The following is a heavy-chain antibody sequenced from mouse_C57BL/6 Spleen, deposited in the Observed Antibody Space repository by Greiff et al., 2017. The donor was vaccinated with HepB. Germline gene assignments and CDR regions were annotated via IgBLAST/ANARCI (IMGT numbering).Heavy chain of an antibody. CDR3: ARSRYYGSSLYYFDY. D-gene: IGHD1-1*01. Sequence: VQLQQSGAELVKPGASVKMSCKASGYTFTSYWITWVKQRPGQGLEWIGDIYPGSGSTNYNEKFKSKATLTVDTSSSTAYMQLSSLTSEDSAVYYCARSRYYGSSLYYFDYWGQSTTLTVSS. V-gene: IGHV1-55*01. CDR1: GYTFTSYW. CDR2: IYPGSGST. J-gene: IGHJ2*01.